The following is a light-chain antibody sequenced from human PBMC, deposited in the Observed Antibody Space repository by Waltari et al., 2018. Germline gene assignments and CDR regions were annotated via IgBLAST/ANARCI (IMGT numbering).Light chain of an antibody. Sequence: QSLLTQPPSASGTPGQRVPISCSGGIHNLGSNTINWYRQFPGTAPKVLIYSNDQRTSGVPERFSGSKSGTSASLAISGLQSEDEADYYCAAWDDSLGGPVFGGGTKLTVL. CDR3: AAWDDSLGGPV. CDR1: IHNLGSNT. J-gene: IGLJ2*01. CDR2: SND. V-gene: IGLV1-44*01.